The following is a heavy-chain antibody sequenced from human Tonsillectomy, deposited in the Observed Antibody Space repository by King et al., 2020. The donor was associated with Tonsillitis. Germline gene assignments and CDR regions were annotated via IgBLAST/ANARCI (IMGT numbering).Heavy chain of an antibody. CDR2: IDWDDDK. CDR1: GFSLSTSGMC. J-gene: IGHJ4*02. CDR3: ARIRKDSSGWYFFDY. V-gene: IGHV2-70*11. D-gene: IGHD6-19*01. Sequence: VTLKESGPALVKPPQTLTLTCTFSGFSLSTSGMCVSWIRQPPGKALEWLARIDWDDDKYYSTSLKTRLTISKDTSKNQVVLTMINMDPVDTATYYCARIRKDSSGWYFFDYWGQGTLVTVSS.